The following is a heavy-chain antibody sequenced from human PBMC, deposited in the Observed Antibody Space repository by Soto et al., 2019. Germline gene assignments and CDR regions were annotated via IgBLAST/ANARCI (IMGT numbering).Heavy chain of an antibody. CDR3: ARALLGYCSGGSCYSGPY. V-gene: IGHV1-69*02. Sequence: GASVKVSCKASGGTFSSYTISWVRQAPGQGLEWMGRIIPILGIANYAQKFQGRVTITANKSTSTAYMELSSRRSEDTAVYYCARALLGYCSGGSCYSGPYWGQGTLVTVSS. CDR2: IIPILGIA. J-gene: IGHJ4*02. CDR1: GGTFSSYT. D-gene: IGHD2-15*01.